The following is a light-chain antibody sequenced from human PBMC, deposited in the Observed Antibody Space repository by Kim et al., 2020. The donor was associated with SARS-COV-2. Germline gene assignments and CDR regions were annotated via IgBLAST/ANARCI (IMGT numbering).Light chain of an antibody. Sequence: LSASVVDRVTITCRASQSIRSYLNSYQQTPGKAPKLLIYAASSLQSGVPSRFSGSVSGTHFTLSISSLQPVDFATHYCQQSYSTLLFGQGTKLEI. V-gene: IGKV1-39*01. CDR3: QQSYSTLL. J-gene: IGKJ2*01. CDR1: QSIRSY. CDR2: AAS.